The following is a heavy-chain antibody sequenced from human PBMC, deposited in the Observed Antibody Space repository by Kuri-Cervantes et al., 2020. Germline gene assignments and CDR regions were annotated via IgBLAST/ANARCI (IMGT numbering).Heavy chain of an antibody. Sequence: SSVKVSCKASGGTFSSYAISWVRQAPGQGLEWMGGIIPIFGTANYAQKFQGRVTITADESTSTAYMELSSLRSEDTAVYYCARPPPGAAYEYWYGMDVWGQGTTVTVSS. CDR1: GGTFSSYA. V-gene: IGHV1-69*13. CDR2: IIPIFGTA. D-gene: IGHD3-10*01. CDR3: ARPPPGAAYEYWYGMDV. J-gene: IGHJ6*02.